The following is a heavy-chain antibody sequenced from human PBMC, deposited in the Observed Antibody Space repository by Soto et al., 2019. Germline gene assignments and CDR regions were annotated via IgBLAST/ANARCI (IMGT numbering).Heavy chain of an antibody. D-gene: IGHD3-10*01. CDR2: IGSSSTSV. CDR3: ARPGGYGMDV. V-gene: IGHV3-48*02. CDR1: GFTFNSYS. Sequence: EVPLVESGGGLIQPGGSLRLSCAASGFTFNSYSMTWVRQAPGKGLQWVSYIGSSSTSVYYADPVKGRFTISRDNAKNSLYLQMNSLRDEDTAVYFCARPGGYGMDVWGQGTTVTVSS. J-gene: IGHJ6*02.